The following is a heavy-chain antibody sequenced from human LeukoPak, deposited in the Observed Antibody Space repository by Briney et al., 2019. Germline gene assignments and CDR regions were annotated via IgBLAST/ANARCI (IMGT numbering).Heavy chain of an antibody. Sequence: PGGSLRLSCVASGFTFRTYWMHWVRHVPGKGPVWLSRINPDGSSTTYADSVKGRFTISRDNAKNMLYLQINSLRVEDTAIYYCARGGKLEPTAMPTWGQGSLVVVS. D-gene: IGHD2-2*01. CDR1: GFTFRTYW. J-gene: IGHJ5*02. V-gene: IGHV3-74*01. CDR3: ARGGKLEPTAMPT. CDR2: INPDGSST.